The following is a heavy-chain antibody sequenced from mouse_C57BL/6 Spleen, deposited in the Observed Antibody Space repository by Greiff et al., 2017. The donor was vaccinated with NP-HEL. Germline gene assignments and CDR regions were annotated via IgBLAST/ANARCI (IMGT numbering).Heavy chain of an antibody. D-gene: IGHD1-1*01. J-gene: IGHJ3*01. CDR2: ISGGGGNT. CDR1: GFTFSSYT. V-gene: IGHV5-9*01. Sequence: DVMLVESGGGLVKPGGSLKLSCAASGFTFSSYTMSWVRQTPEKRLEWVATISGGGGNTYYPDSVKGRFTISRDNAKNTLYLQMSSLRSEDTALYYCARYYGSMSWFAYWGKGTLVTVSA. CDR3: ARYYGSMSWFAY.